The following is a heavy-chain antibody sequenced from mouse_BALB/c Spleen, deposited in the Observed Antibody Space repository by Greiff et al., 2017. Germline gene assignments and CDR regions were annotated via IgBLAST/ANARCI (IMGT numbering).Heavy chain of an antibody. CDR1: GFTFSSYA. Sequence: EVKLVESGGGLVKPGGSLKLSCAASGFTFSSYAMSWVRQTPEKRLEWVASISSGGSTYYPDSVKGRFTISRDNARNILYLQMSSLRSEDTAMYYCAREAYGNYAMDYWGQGTSVTVSS. D-gene: IGHD2-1*01. V-gene: IGHV5-6-5*01. CDR3: AREAYGNYAMDY. J-gene: IGHJ4*01. CDR2: ISSGGST.